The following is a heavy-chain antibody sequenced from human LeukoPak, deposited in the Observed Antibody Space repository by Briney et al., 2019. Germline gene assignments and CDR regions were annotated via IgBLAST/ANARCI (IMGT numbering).Heavy chain of an antibody. CDR3: ARERDRYQLLHITFDY. V-gene: IGHV1-18*01. Sequence: ASVKVSCKASGYTLTGYAISWVRPAPGQGLEWMGWISASNGNTKYAQKFQGRVTMTTDTSTNTAYMELRSLRSDDTAVYYCARERDRYQLLHITFDYWGQGTLVTVSS. CDR2: ISASNGNT. J-gene: IGHJ4*02. CDR1: GYTLTGYA. D-gene: IGHD2-2*01.